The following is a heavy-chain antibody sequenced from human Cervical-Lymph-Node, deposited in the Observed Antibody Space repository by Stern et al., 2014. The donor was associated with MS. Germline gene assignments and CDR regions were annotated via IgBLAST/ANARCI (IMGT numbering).Heavy chain of an antibody. CDR1: GGSISSYY. CDR2: IYFSGST. CDR3: ARAPYDFTNWYGMDV. D-gene: IGHD1-1*01. V-gene: IGHV4-59*01. J-gene: IGHJ6*02. Sequence: QGQLQESGPGLVKPSETLSLTCIVSGGSISSYYWSWIRPPTGKGLEWIGHIYFSGSTDYNPSLQSRVTMSADISKNQISLRLSSVTAADTAVYYCARAPYDFTNWYGMDVWGQGTTVTVSS.